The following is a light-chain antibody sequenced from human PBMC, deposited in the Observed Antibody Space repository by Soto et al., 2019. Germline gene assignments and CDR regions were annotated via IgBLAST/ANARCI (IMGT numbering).Light chain of an antibody. J-gene: IGKJ1*01. CDR2: GAS. CDR1: QSISSY. Sequence: DIQMTQSPSSLSASVGDRVTITCRASQSISSYFNWYQQNPGKAPKLLIYGASRLQSGVPSRFRGSGSGTDFTLTISSLQPEESATYYCQQSYSTPWTFGQGTKVEIK. CDR3: QQSYSTPWT. V-gene: IGKV1-39*01.